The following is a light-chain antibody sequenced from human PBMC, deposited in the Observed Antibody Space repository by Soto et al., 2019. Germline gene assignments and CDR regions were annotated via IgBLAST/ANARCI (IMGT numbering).Light chain of an antibody. V-gene: IGLV1-44*01. Sequence: QSVLTQPPSASGTPGQRVTISCSGSSSNIGSNTVNWYQQLPGTAPKLLIYSNNQRPSGVPDRFSGSKSGTSASLAISGLQSEDEADYYCAAWDDSLNGSPWVFGGGTKVTVL. J-gene: IGLJ3*02. CDR1: SSNIGSNT. CDR2: SNN. CDR3: AAWDDSLNGSPWV.